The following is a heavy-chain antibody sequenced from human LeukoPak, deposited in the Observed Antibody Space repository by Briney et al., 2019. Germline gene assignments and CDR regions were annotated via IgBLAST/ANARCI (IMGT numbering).Heavy chain of an antibody. J-gene: IGHJ4*02. Sequence: GSLRLSCAASGFTFSSYGMHWVRQAPGKGLEWIGSIYYSGSTYYNPSLKSRVTISVDTSKNQFSLKLSSVTAADTAVYYCARGPGYLSYWGQGTLVTVSS. V-gene: IGHV4-38-2*01. CDR2: IYYSGST. D-gene: IGHD2-21*01. CDR3: ARGPGYLSY. CDR1: GFTFSSYG.